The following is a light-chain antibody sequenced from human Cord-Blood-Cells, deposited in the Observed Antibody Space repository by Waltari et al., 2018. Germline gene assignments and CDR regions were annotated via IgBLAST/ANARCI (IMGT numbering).Light chain of an antibody. CDR1: KDISNH. Sequence: DIQMTQSPSSLSASVGDRVTITCQERKDISNHLNWYQQKPGKDPKLLINDASNLEKGVPSRFSGSGSGTDFTFTISSLQPEDIATYYCQQYDNLPLTFGGGTKVEIK. V-gene: IGKV1-33*01. CDR3: QQYDNLPLT. CDR2: DAS. J-gene: IGKJ4*01.